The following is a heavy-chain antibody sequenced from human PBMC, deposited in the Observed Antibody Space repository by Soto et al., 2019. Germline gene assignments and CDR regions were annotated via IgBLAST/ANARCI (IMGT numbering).Heavy chain of an antibody. V-gene: IGHV3-30*18. Sequence: QVQLVESGGGVVQPGRSLRLSCAASGFTFSSYGMHWVRQAPGKGLEWVAVISYDGSNKYYADSVKGRFTISRDNSKNPLYLQMNSLRAEDTAVYYCAKLLLWFGEQLPSKIPGMDVWGQGTTVTVSS. CDR3: AKLLLWFGEQLPSKIPGMDV. CDR2: ISYDGSNK. CDR1: GFTFSSYG. J-gene: IGHJ6*02. D-gene: IGHD3-10*01.